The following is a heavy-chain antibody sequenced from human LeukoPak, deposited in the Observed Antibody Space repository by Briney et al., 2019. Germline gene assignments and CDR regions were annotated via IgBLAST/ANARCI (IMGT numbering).Heavy chain of an antibody. Sequence: GGSLRLSCAASGFTFSSYGMHWVRQAPGKGLEWVAVISYDGSNKYYADSVKGRFTISRDNSKNTLYLQMNSLRAEDTAVYYCAKTPYYDSSGFAFDIWGQGTMVTVSS. CDR2: ISYDGSNK. CDR3: AKTPYYDSSGFAFDI. D-gene: IGHD3-22*01. CDR1: GFTFSSYG. J-gene: IGHJ3*02. V-gene: IGHV3-30*18.